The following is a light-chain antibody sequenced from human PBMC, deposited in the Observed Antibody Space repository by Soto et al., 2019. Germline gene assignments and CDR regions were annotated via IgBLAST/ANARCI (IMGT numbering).Light chain of an antibody. CDR1: GSDVGGYNY. J-gene: IGLJ2*01. Sequence: QSALTQPRSVSGSPGQSVTISCTGTGSDVGGYNYVSWYQQHPGKAPKLMINDVTKRPSGVPDRFSGSKSGNTASLIISGLQAEDEADYYCCSYAGSYTLVFGGGTKLTVL. CDR2: DVT. CDR3: CSYAGSYTLV. V-gene: IGLV2-11*01.